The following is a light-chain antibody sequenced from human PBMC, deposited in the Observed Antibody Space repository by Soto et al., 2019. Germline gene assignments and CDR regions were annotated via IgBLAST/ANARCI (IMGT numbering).Light chain of an antibody. CDR3: QQYISYPYT. CDR1: QTTNTW. CDR2: DAS. Sequence: DIQMTQFPSTLSASVGDRVTITCRASQTTNTWLAWYQQKPGTAPKLLIYDASSLEGGVPSRFSASGSGTEFTLTISSLQPDDLATYYCQQYISYPYTFGRWTKVEIK. J-gene: IGKJ2*01. V-gene: IGKV1-5*01.